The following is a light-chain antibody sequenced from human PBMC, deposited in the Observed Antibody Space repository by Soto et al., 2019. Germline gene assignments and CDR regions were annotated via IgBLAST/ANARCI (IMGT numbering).Light chain of an antibody. J-gene: IGKJ4*01. CDR1: QSVLYASNNKNR. CDR2: WAS. CDR3: QQYHTTPIT. V-gene: IGKV4-1*01. Sequence: DIVMTQSPDSLAVSLGERATIKCRSSQSVLYASNNKNRLAWYQQKPGQSPKLLIFWASTREFGVPDRFSGSGSGTDFTLTISSLQAEDVAVYYCQQYHTTPITFGGGTKLEIK.